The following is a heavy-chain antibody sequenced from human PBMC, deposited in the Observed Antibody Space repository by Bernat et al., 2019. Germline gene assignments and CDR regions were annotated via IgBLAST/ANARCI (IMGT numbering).Heavy chain of an antibody. Sequence: EVRLVESGGGLVEPGRSLRLSCRASGFTFGDYPMSWFRQAPGKGLDLVGYIRTHGYVATTEFAESVKGRFAISRDDSNSIAYLQMDSLKTEDTAVYYCSRAVRLSGDSFDLWGQGTLVTVSS. V-gene: IGHV3-49*03. CDR1: GFTFGDYP. CDR2: IRTHGYVATT. J-gene: IGHJ5*02. CDR3: SRAVRLSGDSFDL. D-gene: IGHD3-10*02.